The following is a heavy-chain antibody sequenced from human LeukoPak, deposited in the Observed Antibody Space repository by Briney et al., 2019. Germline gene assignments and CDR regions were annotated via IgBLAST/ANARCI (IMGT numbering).Heavy chain of an antibody. CDR2: IKQDGSEK. V-gene: IGHV3-7*01. CDR3: ARDSDADYDFWSGYLSDYYYGMDV. CDR1: AFIFSGHW. D-gene: IGHD3-3*01. Sequence: GGSLRLSCEGSAFIFSGHWMNWVRQTPGKGLEWVANIKQDGSEKYYVDSVKGRFTISRDNAKNSLYLQMNSLRAEDTAVYYCARDSDADYDFWSGYLSDYYYGMDVWGQGTTVTVSS. J-gene: IGHJ6*02.